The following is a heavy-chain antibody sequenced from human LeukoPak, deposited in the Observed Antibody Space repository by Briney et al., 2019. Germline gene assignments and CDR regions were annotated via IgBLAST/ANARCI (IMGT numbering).Heavy chain of an antibody. CDR3: ARVEGIIDY. CDR2: ISYSGSNM. J-gene: IGHJ4*02. V-gene: IGHV3-48*03. Sequence: LAGGSLRLSCAASGFTFSSYEMNWVRQAPGEGLEWVSYISYSGSNMYYADSVKGRFTISRDNTKNSLYLQMNSLRAEDTAVYYCARVEGIIDYWGQGTLATVSS. D-gene: IGHD3-16*02. CDR1: GFTFSSYE.